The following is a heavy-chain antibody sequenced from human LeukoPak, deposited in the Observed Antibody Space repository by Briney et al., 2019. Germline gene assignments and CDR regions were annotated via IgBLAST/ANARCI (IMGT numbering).Heavy chain of an antibody. CDR3: ASQGDDILTGYCNY. D-gene: IGHD3-9*01. V-gene: IGHV4-61*02. CDR2: IYTSGST. Sequence: PSETLSLTCTVSGGSISSGSYYWSWIRQPAGKGLEWIGRIYTSGSTNYNPSLKSRVTISVDTSKNQFSLKLSSVTAADTAVYYCASQGDDILTGYCNYWGQGTLVTVSS. CDR1: GGSISSGSYY. J-gene: IGHJ4*02.